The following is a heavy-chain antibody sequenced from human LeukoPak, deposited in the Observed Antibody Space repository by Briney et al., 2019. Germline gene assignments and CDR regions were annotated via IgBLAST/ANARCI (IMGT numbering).Heavy chain of an antibody. CDR3: ASEGYCSSTSCYWGNY. J-gene: IGHJ4*02. Sequence: GASVKVSCKASGYTFTGYYMLWVRQAPGQGLEWMGRINPNSGGTNYAQKFQGRVTMTRDTSISTAYMELSRLRSDDTAVYYCASEGYCSSTSCYWGNYWGQGTLVTVSS. D-gene: IGHD2-2*01. CDR2: INPNSGGT. V-gene: IGHV1-2*06. CDR1: GYTFTGYY.